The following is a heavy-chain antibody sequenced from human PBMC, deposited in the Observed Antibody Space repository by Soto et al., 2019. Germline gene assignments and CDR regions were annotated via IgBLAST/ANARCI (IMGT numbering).Heavy chain of an antibody. V-gene: IGHV3-48*03. CDR2: ISSSGLTT. CDR1: GFNFRLYE. D-gene: IGHD3-10*01. CDR3: ARYGTRGDW. J-gene: IGHJ5*01. Sequence: PGGSLGLSCQASGFNFRLYEMHWVRKAPGKGLEWVSYISSSGLTTYYADFAEGRFTISRDNAKDSLYLHLNSLRVGDTAVYYCARYGTRGDWWGLGTQVTVSS.